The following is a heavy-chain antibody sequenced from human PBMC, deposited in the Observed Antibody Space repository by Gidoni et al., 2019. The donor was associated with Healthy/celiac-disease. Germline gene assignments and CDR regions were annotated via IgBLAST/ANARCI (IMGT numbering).Heavy chain of an antibody. V-gene: IGHV3-30*18. CDR1: GFTFSGYG. D-gene: IGHD2-2*02. Sequence: QVQLVESGGGVVQPGRSLRLSCAAPGFTFSGYGMHWVRQAPGKGLEWVAVISYDGSNKYYSDSVKGRFTISRDKSKNTLYLQMNSLRAEDTAVYYCAKDTAPDIVVVPAAINGMDVWGQGTTVTVSS. CDR2: ISYDGSNK. CDR3: AKDTAPDIVVVPAAINGMDV. J-gene: IGHJ6*02.